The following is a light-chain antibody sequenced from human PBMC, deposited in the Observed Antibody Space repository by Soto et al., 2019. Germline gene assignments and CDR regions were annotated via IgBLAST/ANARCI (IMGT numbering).Light chain of an antibody. CDR1: QSVRSSY. Sequence: EIVLTQSPGTLSLSPGERVTLSCRASQSVRSSYLAWYQQKPGQPPRLLIYGASTRATGIPDRFSGSGSGTDFTITISRLEPEDFAVYSCQQYGSTPYTFGQGTKMEIK. CDR3: QQYGSTPYT. J-gene: IGKJ2*01. V-gene: IGKV3-20*01. CDR2: GAS.